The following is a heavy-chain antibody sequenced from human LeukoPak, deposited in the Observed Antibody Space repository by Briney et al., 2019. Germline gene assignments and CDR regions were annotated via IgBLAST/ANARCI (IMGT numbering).Heavy chain of an antibody. V-gene: IGHV3-23*01. D-gene: IGHD1-26*01. CDR3: AKDLAGSGSYSFDY. J-gene: IGHJ4*02. CDR1: GFTFSNYA. CDR2: ISGSGGST. Sequence: GGSLILSCAASGFTFSNYAMNWVRQAPGRGLEWVSAISGSGGSTYYADSVKGRFTISRDNSKNTLYLQMNSLRAEDTAVYYCAKDLAGSGSYSFDYWGQGTLVTVSS.